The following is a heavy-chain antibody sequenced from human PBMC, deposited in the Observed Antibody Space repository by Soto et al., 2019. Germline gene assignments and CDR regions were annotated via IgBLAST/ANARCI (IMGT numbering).Heavy chain of an antibody. J-gene: IGHJ4*02. Sequence: QAQLVESGGGVVQPGRSLRLSCAASGFAFSSYGMHWVRQAPGTGLEWVAVISYDGSLQHYADSVKGRFPISRDNSKNMVLLQMSSLRAEDTAVYYCVSDRGYGHASVPYSWGQVTLVSVSS. CDR1: GFAFSSYG. CDR2: ISYDGSLQ. D-gene: IGHD5-18*01. V-gene: IGHV3-30*03. CDR3: VSDRGYGHASVPYS.